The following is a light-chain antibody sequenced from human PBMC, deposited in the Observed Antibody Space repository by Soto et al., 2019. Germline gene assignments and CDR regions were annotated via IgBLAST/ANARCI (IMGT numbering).Light chain of an antibody. Sequence: EVVLTQSPATLSLSPGERVTLSCRASQSIRNYLAWYQQRPGQAPRLLISDATNRATGIPARFSGSGSGTDFTLTIDSLEPEDFAVYYCQQRINWPLTFGGGTKVDIK. V-gene: IGKV3-11*01. CDR1: QSIRNY. CDR2: DAT. CDR3: QQRINWPLT. J-gene: IGKJ4*01.